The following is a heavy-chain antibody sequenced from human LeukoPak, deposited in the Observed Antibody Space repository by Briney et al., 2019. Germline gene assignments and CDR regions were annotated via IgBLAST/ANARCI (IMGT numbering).Heavy chain of an antibody. CDR2: INHSGST. CDR1: GGSFSGYY. J-gene: IGHJ5*02. Sequence: SETLSLTCAVYGGSFSGYYWSWIRQPPGKGLEWLGEINHSGSTNYNPSLKSRVTISVDTSKNQFSLKLSSVTAADTAVYYCARRRVPVTTSWFDPWGQGTLVTVSS. CDR3: ARRRVPVTTSWFDP. D-gene: IGHD4-11*01. V-gene: IGHV4-34*01.